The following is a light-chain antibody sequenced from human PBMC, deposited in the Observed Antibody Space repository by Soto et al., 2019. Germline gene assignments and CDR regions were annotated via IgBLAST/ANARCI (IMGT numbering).Light chain of an antibody. CDR1: SSDVGRYNY. V-gene: IGLV2-14*01. CDR2: EVS. J-gene: IGLJ1*01. Sequence: QSVLTQPASVSGSPGQSITISCSGTSSDVGRYNYVSWYQQHPGKAPKLMIYEVSNRPSGVSHRFSGSKSGNPASLTISGLQAEDEADYYCSSYASNNLYVFGTGTKVTVL. CDR3: SSYASNNLYV.